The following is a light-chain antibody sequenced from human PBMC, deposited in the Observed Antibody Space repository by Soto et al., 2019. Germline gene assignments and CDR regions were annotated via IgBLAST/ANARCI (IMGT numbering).Light chain of an antibody. CDR1: QSVSSNY. Sequence: EIVMTQSPATLSVSPGQRATLSCRASQSVSSNYLAWYQQKPGQSPRLLIYGASNRATGLPDRFSGSGSGTDFTLTISRLEPEDFAVYYCQQYGSSGTFGPGTKVDIK. CDR2: GAS. V-gene: IGKV3-20*01. CDR3: QQYGSSGT. J-gene: IGKJ1*01.